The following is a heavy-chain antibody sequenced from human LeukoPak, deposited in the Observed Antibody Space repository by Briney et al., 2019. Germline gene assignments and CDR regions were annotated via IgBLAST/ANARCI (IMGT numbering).Heavy chain of an antibody. D-gene: IGHD3-22*01. J-gene: IGHJ4*02. CDR3: AKDPYYYETSGFLSGGYFDY. Sequence: GGSLRLSCAASGFTFRNYAMGWVRQAPGKGLEWVSSISASGDTTYYTDSVKGRFTISRDNSRNTLYLHMNSLRADDTAVYYCAKDPYYYETSGFLSGGYFDYWGQGTLVTVSS. CDR1: GFTFRNYA. V-gene: IGHV3-23*01. CDR2: ISASGDTT.